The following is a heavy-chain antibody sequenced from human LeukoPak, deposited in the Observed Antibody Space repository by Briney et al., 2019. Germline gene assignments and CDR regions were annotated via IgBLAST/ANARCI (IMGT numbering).Heavy chain of an antibody. CDR2: IYYSGST. D-gene: IGHD3-10*01. V-gene: IGHV4-59*01. CDR3: AREGYYGSGTPDY. CDR1: GGSISSYY. Sequence: SETLSLTCTVSGGSISSYYWSWIRQPPGKGLEWIGHIYYSGSTNYNPSLKSRVTISVDTSKNQFSLKLTSVNAADTAVYYCAREGYYGSGTPDYWGQGTLVTVSS. J-gene: IGHJ4*02.